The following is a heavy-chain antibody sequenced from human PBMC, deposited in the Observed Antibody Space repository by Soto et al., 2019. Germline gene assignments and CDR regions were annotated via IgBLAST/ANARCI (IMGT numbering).Heavy chain of an antibody. CDR3: ARGSRYQLLSYYYYGMDV. D-gene: IGHD2-2*01. CDR1: GGTFSSYA. V-gene: IGHV1-69*12. J-gene: IGHJ6*02. Sequence: QVQLVQSGAEVKKPGSSVKVSCKASGGTFSSYAISWVRQAPGQGLECMGGIIPIFGTANYAQKFQGRVTMTADESTSTAYRELSSLRSEDTAVYYCARGSRYQLLSYYYYGMDVWGQGTTVTVSS. CDR2: IIPIFGTA.